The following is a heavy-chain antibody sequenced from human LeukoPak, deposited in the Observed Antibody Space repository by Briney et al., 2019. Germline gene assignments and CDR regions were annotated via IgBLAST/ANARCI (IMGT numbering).Heavy chain of an antibody. D-gene: IGHD3-3*01. CDR2: INPNSGGT. J-gene: IGHJ4*02. Sequence: ASVKVSCKASGYTFTGYYMHWVRQAPGQGLEWMGWINPNSGGTNYAQKFQGRVTMTRDTSISTAYMELSRLRSDDTAVYYCASRGPRITIFGEVDYWGQGTLVTVSS. CDR3: ASRGPRITIFGEVDY. CDR1: GYTFTGYY. V-gene: IGHV1-2*02.